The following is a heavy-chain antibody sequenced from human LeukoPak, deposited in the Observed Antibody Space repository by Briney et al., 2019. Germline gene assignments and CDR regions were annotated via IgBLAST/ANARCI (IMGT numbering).Heavy chain of an antibody. D-gene: IGHD2-21*02. Sequence: ASVKVSCKASGYTFTGYYMHWVRQAPGQGLEWMGWINPNSGGTYSAQKFQGRVSMTSDTSISTAYMELSRLRSDDTAVYYCARDARTAIVDYYYMDVWGKGTTVTISS. CDR2: INPNSGGT. CDR1: GYTFTGYY. J-gene: IGHJ6*03. CDR3: ARDARTAIVDYYYMDV. V-gene: IGHV1-2*02.